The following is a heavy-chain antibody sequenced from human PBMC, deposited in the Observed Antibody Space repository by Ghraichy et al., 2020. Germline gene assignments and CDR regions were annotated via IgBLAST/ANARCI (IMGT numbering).Heavy chain of an antibody. CDR2: IYTSGST. V-gene: IGHV4-4*09. CDR3: ARDGYNYGSLGAFDI. Sequence: SETLSLTCTVSGGSISSYYWSWIRQPPGKGLEWIGYIYTSGSTNYNPSLKSRVTISVDTSKNQFSLKLSSVTAADTAVYYCARDGYNYGSLGAFDIWGQGTMVTVSS. D-gene: IGHD5-24*01. CDR1: GGSISSYY. J-gene: IGHJ3*02.